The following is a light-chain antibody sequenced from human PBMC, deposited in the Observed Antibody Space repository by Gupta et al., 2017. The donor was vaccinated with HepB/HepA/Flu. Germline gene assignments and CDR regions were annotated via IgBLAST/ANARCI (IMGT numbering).Light chain of an antibody. CDR3: AAWDDSMRGYV. CDR1: SSNIGSTY. Sequence: QSVLTQPPSASWAPGHRVTLSCSGSSSNIGSTYIYWYQHLPGSAHKRRSERNNQRPSGVPDRFSGSKAGTSESLVIRGLRSEDEAEDDCAAWDDSMRGYVFGTGTKVTVL. V-gene: IGLV1-47*01. J-gene: IGLJ1*01. CDR2: RNN.